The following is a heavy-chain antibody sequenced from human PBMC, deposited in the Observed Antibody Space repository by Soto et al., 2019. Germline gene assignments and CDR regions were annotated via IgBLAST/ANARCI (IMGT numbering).Heavy chain of an antibody. D-gene: IGHD3-3*01. CDR1: GYTFTSYA. Sequence: ASVKVSCKASGYTFTSYAMHWVRQAPGQRLEWMGWINAGNGNTKYSQKYQGRVTITRDTSASTAYMELSSLRSEDTAEYYCKRDPAYYDFWSGYLSPYYYGMDVWGQGTTVTVSS. V-gene: IGHV1-3*01. J-gene: IGHJ6*02. CDR2: INAGNGNT. CDR3: KRDPAYYDFWSGYLSPYYYGMDV.